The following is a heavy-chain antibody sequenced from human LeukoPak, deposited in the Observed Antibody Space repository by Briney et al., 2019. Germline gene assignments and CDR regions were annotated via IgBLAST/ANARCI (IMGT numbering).Heavy chain of an antibody. Sequence: GGSLRLSCAASGFTFSSYGMHWVRQAPGKGLEWVAVISYDGSNKYYADSVKGRFTISRDNSKNTLYLQMNSLRAEDTAVYYCAKDPFGVYYYDSSGYLLDWGQGTLVTVSS. CDR1: GFTFSSYG. D-gene: IGHD3-22*01. CDR2: ISYDGSNK. CDR3: AKDPFGVYYYDSSGYLLD. J-gene: IGHJ4*02. V-gene: IGHV3-30*18.